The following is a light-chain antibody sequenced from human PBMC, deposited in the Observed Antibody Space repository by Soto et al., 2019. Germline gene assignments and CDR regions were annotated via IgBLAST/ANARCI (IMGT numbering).Light chain of an antibody. V-gene: IGKV1-5*03. CDR3: QQYETYFRT. CDR1: QSISRR. Sequence: DIQMTQSPATLSASVGDRVTITCRASQSISRRLAWYQQKPGQAPKLLIHAASTLERGVPSRFRGSGSGTEFALTISRLQPDDLASYYCQQYETYFRTFGEGTKVEI. J-gene: IGKJ1*01. CDR2: AAS.